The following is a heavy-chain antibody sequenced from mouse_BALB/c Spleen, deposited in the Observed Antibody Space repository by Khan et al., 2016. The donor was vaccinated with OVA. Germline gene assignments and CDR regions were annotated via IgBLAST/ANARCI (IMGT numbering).Heavy chain of an antibody. CDR3: ARGDYYGTYAMDY. D-gene: IGHD1-1*01. J-gene: IGHJ4*01. CDR2: IYPGNVNT. V-gene: IGHV1S56*01. CDR1: GSTFTNFY. Sequence: VQLQESGPELVKPGASVRISCKASGSTFTNFYIHWVKQRPGQGLEWIGWIYPGNVNTKYNENFKGKATLTADKSSSTAYMLLCSLTSEDSAACVCARGDYYGTYAMDYWGQGTSVIVSS.